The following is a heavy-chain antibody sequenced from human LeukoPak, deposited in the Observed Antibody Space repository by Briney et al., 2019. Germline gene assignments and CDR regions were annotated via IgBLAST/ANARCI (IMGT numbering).Heavy chain of an antibody. CDR2: IYTSGST. V-gene: IGHV4-59*10. D-gene: IGHD3-10*01. CDR1: GGSFSGYY. J-gene: IGHJ4*02. Sequence: SETLSLTCAVYGGSFSGYYWSWIRQPPGKGLEWIGRIYTSGSTNYNPSLKSRVTMSVDTSKNQFSLKLSSVTAADTAVYYCARDHGPGCFDYWGQGTLVTVSS. CDR3: ARDHGPGCFDY.